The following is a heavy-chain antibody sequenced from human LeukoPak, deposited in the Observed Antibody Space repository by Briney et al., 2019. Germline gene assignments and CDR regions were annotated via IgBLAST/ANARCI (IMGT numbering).Heavy chain of an antibody. V-gene: IGHV4-59*01. CDR2: IYYSGSA. CDR3: ARAGGVDTAMDANFDY. CDR1: GGSISSYY. D-gene: IGHD5-18*01. J-gene: IGHJ4*02. Sequence: SETLSLTCTVSGGSISSYYWSWIRQPPGKGLEWIGYIYYSGSATYNPSLKSRVTISLNTSKNQFSLKLSSVTAADTAMYYCARAGGVDTAMDANFDYWGQGTLVTVSS.